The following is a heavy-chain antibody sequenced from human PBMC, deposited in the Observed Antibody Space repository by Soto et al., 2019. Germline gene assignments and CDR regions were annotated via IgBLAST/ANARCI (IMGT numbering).Heavy chain of an antibody. V-gene: IGHV3-33*01. J-gene: IGHJ4*02. CDR2: IWYDGTQK. Sequence: LRLSCEASGFTFNTYSMHWVRQPPGKGLEWLAAIWYDGTQKYYADSVKGRFIISRDNSKKTLYLEMNSLRAEDTAVYYCARAGGTTVTGLWHFDSWGQGTLVT. D-gene: IGHD4-17*01. CDR3: ARAGGTTVTGLWHFDS. CDR1: GFTFNTYS.